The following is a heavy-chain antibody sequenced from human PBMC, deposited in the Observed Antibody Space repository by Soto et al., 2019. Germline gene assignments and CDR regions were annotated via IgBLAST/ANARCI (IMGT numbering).Heavy chain of an antibody. CDR1: GFTFSSYS. Sequence: EVQLVESGGGLVKPGGSLRLSCAASGFTFSSYSMNWVRQAPGKGLEWVSSISSSSSYIYYADSVKGRFTISRDNAKNSLYLQMNSLRAEDTAVYYCAREGLGYCSGGSCRGGMDVWGQGTTVTVSS. CDR2: ISSSSSYI. D-gene: IGHD2-15*01. J-gene: IGHJ6*02. CDR3: AREGLGYCSGGSCRGGMDV. V-gene: IGHV3-21*01.